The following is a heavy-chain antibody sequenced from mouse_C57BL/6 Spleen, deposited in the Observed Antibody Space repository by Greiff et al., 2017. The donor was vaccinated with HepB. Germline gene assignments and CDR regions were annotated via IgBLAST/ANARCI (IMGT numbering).Heavy chain of an antibody. CDR3: TRVYDYGFPFAY. J-gene: IGHJ3*01. D-gene: IGHD2-4*01. CDR2: IDPETGGT. Sequence: QVQLQQSGAELVRPGASVTLSCKASGYTFTDYEMHWVKQTPVHGLEWIGAIDPETGGTAYNQKFKGKAILTADKSSSTAYMELRSLTSEDSAVYYCTRVYDYGFPFAYWGQGTLVTVSA. CDR1: GYTFTDYE. V-gene: IGHV1-15*01.